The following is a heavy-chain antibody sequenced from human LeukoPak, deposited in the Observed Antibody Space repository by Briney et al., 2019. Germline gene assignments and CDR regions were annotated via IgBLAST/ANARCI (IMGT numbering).Heavy chain of an antibody. CDR3: ARSYSDSSGPYDV. Sequence: PSETLSLTCAVYGGSLNGYYWSWIRQPPGKGLEGIGEINYSGDANYNPSLKSRVTISVDTSNNQFSLKLTSVTAADTAVYYCARSYSDSSGPYDVWGEGTTVTVSS. J-gene: IGHJ6*04. V-gene: IGHV4-34*01. CDR2: INYSGDA. CDR1: GGSLNGYY. D-gene: IGHD3-22*01.